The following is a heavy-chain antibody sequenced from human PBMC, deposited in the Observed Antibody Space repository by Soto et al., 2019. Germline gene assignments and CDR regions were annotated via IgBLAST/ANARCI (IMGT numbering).Heavy chain of an antibody. J-gene: IGHJ4*02. CDR1: DGSISSYD. CDR3: ARHYPLGNNWNYFDY. D-gene: IGHD1-1*01. Sequence: SETLSLTCSVSDGSISSYDWGWIRQPPGKGLEWIGYIFYTGSTNYNPSLKSRVTISVDTSKNQFSLKLSSVTAADTAVYYCARHYPLGNNWNYFDYWGQGTLVTVSS. V-gene: IGHV4-59*08. CDR2: IFYTGST.